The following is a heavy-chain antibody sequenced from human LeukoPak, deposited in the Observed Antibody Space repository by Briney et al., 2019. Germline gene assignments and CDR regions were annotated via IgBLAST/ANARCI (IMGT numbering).Heavy chain of an antibody. J-gene: IGHJ6*03. CDR1: GFTFSSYE. V-gene: IGHV3-48*03. Sequence: GGSLRLSCAASGFTFSSYEMNWVRQAPGKGLEWVSYISSSGSTIYYADSVKGRFTISRDNAKNSLYLQMNSLRAEDTAVYYCARAVKQWLVQSAWNYMDVWGKGTTVTISS. CDR2: ISSSGSTI. CDR3: ARAVKQWLVQSAWNYMDV. D-gene: IGHD6-19*01.